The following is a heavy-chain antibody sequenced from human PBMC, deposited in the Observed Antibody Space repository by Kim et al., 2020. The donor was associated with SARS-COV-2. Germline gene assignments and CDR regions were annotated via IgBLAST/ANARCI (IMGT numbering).Heavy chain of an antibody. V-gene: IGHV7-4-1*02. CDR3: ARGIAAAGTDSSGWSIYFDY. J-gene: IGHJ4*02. CDR1: GYTFTTYA. Sequence: ASVKVSCKASGYTFTTYAMNWVRQAPGQGLEWMGWINTNTGNPTYAQSFTGRFVFSLDTSVSTAYLQISSLKAEDTAVYYCARGIAAAGTDSSGWSIYFDYWGQGTLVTVSS. CDR2: INTNTGNP. D-gene: IGHD6-13*01.